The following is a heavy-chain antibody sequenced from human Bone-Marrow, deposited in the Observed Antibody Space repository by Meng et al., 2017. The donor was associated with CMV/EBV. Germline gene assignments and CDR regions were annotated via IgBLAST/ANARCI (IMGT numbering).Heavy chain of an antibody. V-gene: IGHV3-53*01. CDR3: ARVVRRFDY. CDR2: IYSGGST. J-gene: IGHJ4*02. Sequence: GESLKISCAASGFTVSSNYMSWVRQAPGKGLEWVPVIYSGGSTYYADSVKGRFTISRDNSKNTMYLQMNSLRAEDTAVYYCARVVRRFDYWGQGTLVTVSS. D-gene: IGHD1-26*01. CDR1: GFTVSSNY.